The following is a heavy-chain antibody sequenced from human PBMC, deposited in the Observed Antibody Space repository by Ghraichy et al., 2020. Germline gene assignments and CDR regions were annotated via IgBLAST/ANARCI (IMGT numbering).Heavy chain of an antibody. CDR3: ARDLWGSGYYGGY. J-gene: IGHJ4*02. D-gene: IGHD3-22*01. V-gene: IGHV3-21*01. CDR2: ISSDSAYI. Sequence: GGSLRLSCAASGFTFSSYTLTWVRQAPGKGLEWISSISSDSAYIYYADSVKGRFTISRDNAKNSLYLQMNSLRVEDTAVYYCARDLWGSGYYGGYWGQGALVTVSS. CDR1: GFTFSSYT.